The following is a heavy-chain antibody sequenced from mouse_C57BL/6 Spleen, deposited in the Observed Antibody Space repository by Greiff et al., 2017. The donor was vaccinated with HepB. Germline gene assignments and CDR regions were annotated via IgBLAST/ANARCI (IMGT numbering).Heavy chain of an antibody. D-gene: IGHD2-14*01. CDR2: IYPRDGST. CDR1: GYTFTSYD. CDR3: ARIGIDDYFDY. Sequence: VHLVESGPELVKPGASVKLSCKASGYTFTSYDINWVKQRPGQGLEWIGWIYPRDGSTKYNEKFKGKATLTVDTSSSTAYMELHSLTSEDSAVYFCARIGIDDYFDYWGQGTTLTVSS. J-gene: IGHJ2*01. V-gene: IGHV1-85*01.